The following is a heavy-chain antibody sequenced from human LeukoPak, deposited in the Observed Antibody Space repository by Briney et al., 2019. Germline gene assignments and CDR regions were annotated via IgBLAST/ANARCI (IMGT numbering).Heavy chain of an antibody. CDR1: GFTFSTYA. CDR2: ISGSGGTT. J-gene: IGHJ5*02. D-gene: IGHD3-22*01. V-gene: IGHV3-23*01. CDR3: AKSGYYDISGYSHWFDP. Sequence: GGSLRLSCAASGFTFSTYAMTWVRQAPGKGLEWVSGISGSGGTTYYADSVKGRFTISRDNSKNTLYLQMNSLRAEDTAVYFCAKSGYYDISGYSHWFDPWGQGTLVTVSS.